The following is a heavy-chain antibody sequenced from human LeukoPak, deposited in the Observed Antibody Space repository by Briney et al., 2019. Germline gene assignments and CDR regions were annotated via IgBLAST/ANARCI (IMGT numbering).Heavy chain of an antibody. V-gene: IGHV5-51*01. CDR1: GYTFTSYW. J-gene: IGHJ3*02. CDR2: IYPGDSDT. D-gene: IGHD6-19*01. CDR3: ATGYGSGRGAFDI. Sequence: GESLKISCAGSGYTFTSYWIGWVRQMPGKGLEWMGIIYPGDSDTRYSPSFQGQVTISADKSITTAYLQWSSLKASDTATYYCATGYGSGRGAFDIWGQGTMVTVSS.